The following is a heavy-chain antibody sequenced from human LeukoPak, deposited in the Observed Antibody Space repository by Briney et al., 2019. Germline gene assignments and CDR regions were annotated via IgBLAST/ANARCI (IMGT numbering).Heavy chain of an antibody. CDR3: AKDCYGSRTLFDF. D-gene: IGHD3-10*01. Sequence: PGGSLRLSCAASGFSFSIYAMSWVRQAPGKGLEWVSGITDTGGTTYHADSVKGRFTIPRDNSKDTLYLQMNSIRAEDTAVYYCAKDCYGSRTLFDFWGQGTLVTVSS. V-gene: IGHV3-23*01. CDR1: GFSFSIYA. J-gene: IGHJ4*02. CDR2: ITDTGGTT.